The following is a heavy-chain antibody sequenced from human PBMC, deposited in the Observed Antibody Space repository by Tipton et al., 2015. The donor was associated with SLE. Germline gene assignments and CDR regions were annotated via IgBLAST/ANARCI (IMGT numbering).Heavy chain of an antibody. D-gene: IGHD6-19*01. V-gene: IGHV3-66*01. CDR3: ARGPVSGRRYFDF. J-gene: IGHJ4*02. CDR1: GVTISSNF. Sequence: SLRLSCAASGVTISSNFMSWVRQAPGKGLEWVSVFFGADSTYYADSVQGRFIVSRDSSKNTLFLQMNSLRAEDTAVYYCARGPVSGRRYFDFWGQGTLVSVSS. CDR2: FFGADST.